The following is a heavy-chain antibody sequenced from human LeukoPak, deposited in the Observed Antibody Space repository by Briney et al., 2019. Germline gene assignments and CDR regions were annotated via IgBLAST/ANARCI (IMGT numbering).Heavy chain of an antibody. J-gene: IGHJ5*02. V-gene: IGHV1-69*04. CDR1: GGTFISYT. CDR3: ARDGGLAAVAGTPA. CDR2: IIPILGIA. D-gene: IGHD6-19*01. Sequence: SVKVSCKASGGTFISYTISWVRQAPGQGLEWMGRIIPILGIANYAQKFQGRVTITADKSTSTAYMELSSLRSEDTAVYYCARDGGLAAVAGTPAWGQGTLVTVSS.